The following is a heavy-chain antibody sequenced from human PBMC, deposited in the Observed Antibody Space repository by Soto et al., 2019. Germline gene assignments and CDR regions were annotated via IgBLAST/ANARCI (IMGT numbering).Heavy chain of an antibody. V-gene: IGHV3-23*01. CDR1: GFTFSSYA. Sequence: GGSLRLSCAASGFTFSSYAMSWVRQAPGKGLEWVSAISGSGGSTYYADSVKGRFTISRDNSKNTLYLQMNSLRAEDTAVYYCAKAPFMITFGGVIAYFDYWGQGTLVTVSS. CDR2: ISGSGGST. CDR3: AKAPFMITFGGVIAYFDY. D-gene: IGHD3-16*02. J-gene: IGHJ4*02.